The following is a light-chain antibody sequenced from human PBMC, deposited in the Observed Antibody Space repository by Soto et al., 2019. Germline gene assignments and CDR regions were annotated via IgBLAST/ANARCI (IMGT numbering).Light chain of an antibody. CDR3: QQYLTSPKT. Sequence: VLTQSPGTLSLSPGERATLSCRASQSVSSSNLAWYQQKPAQAPRLLIYAASRRAPGIPERFSGSGSGTDFTLTISRLEPEDFAVYYCQQYLTSPKTFGQGTRWIS. CDR2: AAS. V-gene: IGKV3-20*01. CDR1: QSVSSSN. J-gene: IGKJ1*01.